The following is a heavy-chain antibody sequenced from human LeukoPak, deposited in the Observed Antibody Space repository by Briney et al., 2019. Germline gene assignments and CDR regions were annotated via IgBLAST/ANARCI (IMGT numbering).Heavy chain of an antibody. CDR1: GGSISSSSYY. V-gene: IGHV4-61*01. CDR2: IYYSGST. CDR3: ARVSNYYDSSGYYTSYYYYYYMDV. Sequence: PSETLSLTCTVSGGSISSSSYYWSWIRQPPGKGLEWIGYIYYSGSTNYNPSLKSRVTISVDTSKNQFSLKLSSVTAADTAVYYCARVSNYYDSSGYYTSYYYYYYMDVWGKGTTVTVSS. D-gene: IGHD3-22*01. J-gene: IGHJ6*03.